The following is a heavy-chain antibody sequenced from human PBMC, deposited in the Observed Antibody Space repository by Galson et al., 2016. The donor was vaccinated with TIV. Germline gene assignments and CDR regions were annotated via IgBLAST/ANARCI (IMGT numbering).Heavy chain of an antibody. J-gene: IGHJ6*03. Sequence: SVKVSCKASGGIFNSYAISWVRQAPGQGLEWMGRIIAIFGTTNYAQKFQGRVTITADESTSTVYMELRSLISEDTAVYYCARGKGSSGYYYSYYYMDVWGKGTTVTVSS. CDR3: ARGKGSSGYYYSYYYMDV. D-gene: IGHD3-22*01. CDR2: IIAIFGTT. CDR1: GGIFNSYA. V-gene: IGHV1-69*13.